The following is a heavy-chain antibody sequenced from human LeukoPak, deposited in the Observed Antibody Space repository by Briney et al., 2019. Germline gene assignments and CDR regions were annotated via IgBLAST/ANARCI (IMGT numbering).Heavy chain of an antibody. V-gene: IGHV3-48*01. D-gene: IGHD3-3*01. J-gene: IGHJ4*02. CDR2: ISTTGTI. Sequence: GGSLRLSCAASGFTFSRFNMDWLRQAPGKGLEWLSYISTTGTIYYAESVKGRFSISRDNAKNSLYLQMNSLRPEDTAVYYCARDSLVFGVVTTFDYWGQGTLVTVSS. CDR3: ARDSLVFGVVTTFDY. CDR1: GFTFSRFN.